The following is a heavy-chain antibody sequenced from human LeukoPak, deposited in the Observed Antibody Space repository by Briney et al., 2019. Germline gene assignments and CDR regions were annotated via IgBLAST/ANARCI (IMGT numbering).Heavy chain of an antibody. CDR1: GFTFSDYP. J-gene: IGHJ4*02. CDR2: ISSTGVI. CDR3: ARDHNWGFDY. D-gene: IGHD7-27*01. V-gene: IGHV3-69-1*01. Sequence: GGSLRLSCAASGFTFSDYPMNWVRQTPGKGLEWISYISSTGVIYYADSVRGRFSISRDNAMNSVYMQMNSLRAEDTALYYCARDHNWGFDYWGRGTLVTVSS.